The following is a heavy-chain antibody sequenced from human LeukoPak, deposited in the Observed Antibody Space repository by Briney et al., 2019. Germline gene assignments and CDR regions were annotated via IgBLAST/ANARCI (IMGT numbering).Heavy chain of an antibody. J-gene: IGHJ4*02. CDR3: ARAARSSSWYYY. CDR1: GFTFSDYY. Sequence: GGSLRLSCAASGFTFSDYYMTWIRQAPGKGLEWVSYISTGGSFTNYADSVKGRFTISRDNAKNSLYLQMNSLRAEDTAVYYCARAARSSSWYYYWGQGTLVTVSS. V-gene: IGHV3-11*06. D-gene: IGHD6-13*01. CDR2: ISTGGSFT.